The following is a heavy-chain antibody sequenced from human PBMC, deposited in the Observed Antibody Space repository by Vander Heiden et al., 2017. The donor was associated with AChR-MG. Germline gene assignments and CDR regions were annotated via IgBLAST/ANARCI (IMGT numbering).Heavy chain of an antibody. V-gene: IGHV3-9*01. CDR1: GFTFDDYA. CDR2: ISLNSGNI. Sequence: EVKLVESGGGLVQPGRSLRLSWAASGFTFDDYAMHWVRQAPGKGLEWVSGISLNSGNIDYAESVNGRGTISRDNAKNSLYLQMNSLRPQDTALYYCAKGVEFAVRRGRLSDAFDIWGPGTMVNNSS. J-gene: IGHJ3*02. CDR3: AKGVEFAVRRGRLSDAFDI. D-gene: IGHD4-4*01.